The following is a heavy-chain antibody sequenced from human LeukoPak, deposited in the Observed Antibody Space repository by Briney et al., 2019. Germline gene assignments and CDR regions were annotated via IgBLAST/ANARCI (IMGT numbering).Heavy chain of an antibody. V-gene: IGHV3-66*01. J-gene: IGHJ4*02. CDR2: IYSGGST. CDR1: EFSVGSNY. CDR3: AREEYSSSWYPFDY. D-gene: IGHD6-13*01. Sequence: PGGSLRLFCAASEFSVGSNYMTWVRQAPGKGLEWVSLIYSGGSTYYADSVKGRFTISRDNAKNTLYLQMNSLRAEDTAVYYCAREEYSSSWYPFDYWGQGTLVTVSS.